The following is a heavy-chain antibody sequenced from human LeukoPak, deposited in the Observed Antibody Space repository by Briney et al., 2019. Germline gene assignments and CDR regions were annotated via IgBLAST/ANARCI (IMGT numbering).Heavy chain of an antibody. CDR1: GGSISSTNYY. V-gene: IGHV4-39*01. CDR3: ARLDNYGSGAYHPAIDY. Sequence: PSETLSLTCTVSGGSISSTNYYWGWIRQPPGKGLEWIGTIYYSGSTYYNPSLKSRVTIFVDTSKNQFSLKLSSVTAADTAVYYCARLDNYGSGAYHPAIDYWGQGTLVTVSS. CDR2: IYYSGST. J-gene: IGHJ4*02. D-gene: IGHD3-10*01.